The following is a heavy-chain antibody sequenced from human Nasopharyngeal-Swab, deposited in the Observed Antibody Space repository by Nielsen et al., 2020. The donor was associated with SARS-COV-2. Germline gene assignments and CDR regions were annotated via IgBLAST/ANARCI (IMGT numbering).Heavy chain of an antibody. Sequence: GESLKISCAASGFTFSSYWMSWVRQAPGKGLEWVTVISSDGSDKQYVDSVKGRFTISRDNSKNTLYLQMKSLRAEDTGVYYCATHNDYRFENWGQGTLVSVSS. J-gene: IGHJ4*02. CDR2: ISSDGSDK. V-gene: IGHV3-30*03. CDR1: GFTFSSYW. D-gene: IGHD4-11*01. CDR3: ATHNDYRFEN.